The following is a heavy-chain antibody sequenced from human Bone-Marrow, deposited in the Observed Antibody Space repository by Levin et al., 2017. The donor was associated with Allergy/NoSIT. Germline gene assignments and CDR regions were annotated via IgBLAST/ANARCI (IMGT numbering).Heavy chain of an antibody. V-gene: IGHV3-74*01. D-gene: IGHD5-12*01. CDR1: GFTISTYW. CDR3: ASGSGDSRYYFDY. J-gene: IGHJ4*02. CDR2: INSDGRTR. Sequence: LSLTCAASGFTISTYWMHWVRQTPNKGLVWVSHINSDGRTRNYADSVKGRFTISRDNAKNTLFLQMNSLRVEDTGVYFCASGSGDSRYYFDYWGLGTLVTVSS.